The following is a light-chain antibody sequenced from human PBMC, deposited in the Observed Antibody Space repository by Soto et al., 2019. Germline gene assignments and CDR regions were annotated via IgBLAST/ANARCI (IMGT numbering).Light chain of an antibody. V-gene: IGKV3-20*01. CDR3: HQYGSSPT. CDR1: QSVSKNY. Sequence: EIVLTQSPGTLSLSPGERATLSCRASQSVSKNYLAWYQQKPGQAPRVLIYSASNRATGIPDRFSGSGSGTDSTLTISRLEPEDFAVYYCHQYGSSPTFGQGTKVEIK. J-gene: IGKJ1*01. CDR2: SAS.